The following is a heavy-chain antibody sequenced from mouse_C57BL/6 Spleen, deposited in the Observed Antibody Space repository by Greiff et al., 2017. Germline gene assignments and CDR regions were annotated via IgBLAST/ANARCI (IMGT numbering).Heavy chain of an antibody. CDR2: IHPNSGST. Sequence: QVQLKQPGAELVKPGASVKLSCKASGYTFTSYWMHWVKQRPGQGLEWIGMIHPNSGSTNYNEKFKSKATLTVDKSSSTAYMQLSSLTSEDSAVYYCARNVYYAMDYWGQGTSVTVSS. CDR1: GYTFTSYW. J-gene: IGHJ4*01. V-gene: IGHV1-64*01. CDR3: ARNVYYAMDY.